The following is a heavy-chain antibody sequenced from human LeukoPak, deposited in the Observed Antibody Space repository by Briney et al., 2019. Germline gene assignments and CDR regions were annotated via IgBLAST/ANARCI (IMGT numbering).Heavy chain of an antibody. CDR3: ARDRRLRFLEWSSIGYFQH. Sequence: ASVKVSCKASGYTFTSYGIIWVRQAPGQGLEWMGGIGTYDDNANYAERLQGRVTMTTDTSTSTAYMELRSLRSDDTAVYYCARDRRLRFLEWSSIGYFQHWGQGTLVTVSS. CDR1: GYTFTSYG. J-gene: IGHJ1*01. CDR2: IGTYDDNA. V-gene: IGHV1-18*01. D-gene: IGHD3-3*01.